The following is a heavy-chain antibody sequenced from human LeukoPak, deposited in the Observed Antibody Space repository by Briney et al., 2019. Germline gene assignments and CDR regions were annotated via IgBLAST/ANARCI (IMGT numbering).Heavy chain of an antibody. CDR3: ARSQAWAIAVAEKRGYYGMDV. V-gene: IGHV3-48*03. CDR2: ISSSGSTI. J-gene: IGHJ6*02. CDR1: GFTFSSYE. D-gene: IGHD6-19*01. Sequence: GGSLRLSCAASGFTFSSYEMNWVRQAPGKGLEWVSYISSSGSTIYYADSVKGRFTISRDNAKNSLYLQMNSLRAEDTTVYYCARSQAWAIAVAEKRGYYGMDVWGQGTTVTVSS.